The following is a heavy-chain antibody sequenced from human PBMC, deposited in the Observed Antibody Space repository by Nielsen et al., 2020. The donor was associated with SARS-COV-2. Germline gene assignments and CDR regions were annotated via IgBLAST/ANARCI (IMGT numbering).Heavy chain of an antibody. J-gene: IGHJ4*02. D-gene: IGHD2-8*02. CDR3: ARGLGYCTGGTCLPYDL. V-gene: IGHV3-11*06. CDR1: GFSFRDHY. CDR2: ISTDSDYK. Sequence: GGSLRLSCEASGFSFRDHYMTWIRQAPGKGLEWVSYISTDSDYKNYADSVKDRFTISRDNTKRSLYLELSSLRAEDSAMYFCARGLGYCTGGTCLPYDLWGQGTLVTVSA.